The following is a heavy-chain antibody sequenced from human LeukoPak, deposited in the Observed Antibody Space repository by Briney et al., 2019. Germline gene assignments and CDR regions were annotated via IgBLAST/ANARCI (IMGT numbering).Heavy chain of an antibody. V-gene: IGHV3-74*01. D-gene: IGHD3-22*01. CDR3: ARDFKSEYYDSSVFFDY. CDR1: GFTFSSYW. Sequence: GGSLRLSCAASGFTFSSYWMYWVRQAPGKGLVGVSRINSDGSSTSYADSVKGRFTISRDNAKNTLYLQMNSLRAEDTAVYYCARDFKSEYYDSSVFFDYWGQGTLVTVSS. CDR2: INSDGSST. J-gene: IGHJ4*02.